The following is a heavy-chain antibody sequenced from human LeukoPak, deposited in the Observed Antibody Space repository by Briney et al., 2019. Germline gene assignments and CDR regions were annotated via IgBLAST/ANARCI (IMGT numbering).Heavy chain of an antibody. CDR3: ARAAAIRGWFDP. CDR1: GGSISSGGYY. CDR2: IYYSGST. D-gene: IGHD2-21*02. Sequence: PSQTLSHTCTVSGGSISSGGYYWSWIRQHPGKGLEWIGYIYYSGSTYYNPSLKSRVTISVDTSKNQFSLKLSSVTAADTAVYYCARAAAIRGWFDPWGQGTLVTVSS. V-gene: IGHV4-31*03. J-gene: IGHJ5*02.